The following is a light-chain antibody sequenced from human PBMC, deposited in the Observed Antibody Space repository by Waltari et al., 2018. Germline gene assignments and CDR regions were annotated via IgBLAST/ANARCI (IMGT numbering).Light chain of an antibody. CDR3: QQYGSSPWT. V-gene: IGKV3-20*01. CDR2: GAS. J-gene: IGKJ1*01. CDR1: QSVSSCY. Sequence: EIVLTQSPGTLSLSPGERATLSCRARQSVSSCYLAWYQQKPGQAPRVLIHGASNRATGIPDRFSGSGSGTDFTLTISRLEPEDFAVYYCQQYGSSPWTFGQGTKVEIK.